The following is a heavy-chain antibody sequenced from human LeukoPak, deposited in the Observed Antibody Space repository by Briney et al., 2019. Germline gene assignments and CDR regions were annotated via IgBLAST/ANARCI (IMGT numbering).Heavy chain of an antibody. J-gene: IGHJ4*02. CDR3: KSGGAAPGSFDN. CDR1: GFTFSDYW. CDR2: IKYDGDEE. V-gene: IGHV3-7*01. Sequence: GGSLRLSCAASGFTFSDYWMSWMRQAPGKGLEWVANIKYDGDEEYYVDSVKGRFTISRDNAKSSLYLLLNSLRVEDTAVYYCKSGGAAPGSFDNWGQGTLVTVSP. D-gene: IGHD6-13*01.